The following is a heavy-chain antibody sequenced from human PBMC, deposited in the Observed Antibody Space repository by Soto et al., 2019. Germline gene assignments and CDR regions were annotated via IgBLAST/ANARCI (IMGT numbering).Heavy chain of an antibody. CDR3: ARDWVHERWFDP. CDR2: IFYSGAT. CDR1: GRSVNSGYYY. D-gene: IGHD1-1*01. V-gene: IGHV4-30-4*01. Sequence: PSETLSRTCTVSGRSVNSGYYYWSWIRQSPGKGLEWIGSIFYSGATDYNPSLQGRITISIATSKNQFSLRLTSVTATDTALYYCARDWVHERWFDPWGPGTLVTVSS. J-gene: IGHJ5*02.